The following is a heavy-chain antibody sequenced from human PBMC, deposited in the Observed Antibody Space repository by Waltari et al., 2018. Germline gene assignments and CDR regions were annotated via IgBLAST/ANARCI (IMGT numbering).Heavy chain of an antibody. Sequence: EVQLVQSGAEVKKPGESLRNSCQGSGYSFPNFWVGWVRQKPTTGLEWMAIVFPSDSETRYSPFFLGQVTISADKSINTAYLQWSRLRESDTGIYYCARRVGATGYFDLWGEGTLVTVSS. D-gene: IGHD1-26*01. V-gene: IGHV5-51*01. CDR2: VFPSDSET. CDR1: GYSFPNFW. J-gene: IGHJ4*02. CDR3: ARRVGATGYFDL.